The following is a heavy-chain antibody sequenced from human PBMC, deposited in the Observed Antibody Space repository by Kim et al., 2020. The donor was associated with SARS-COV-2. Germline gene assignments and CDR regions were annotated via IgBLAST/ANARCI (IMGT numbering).Heavy chain of an antibody. V-gene: IGHV3-48*04. CDR1: GFTFSSYS. Sequence: GGSLRLSCAASGFTFSSYSMNWVRQAPGKGLEWVSYISSSSSTIYYADSVKGRFTISRDNAKNSLYLQMNSLRAEDTAVYYCARDLSGYYGSGSWDGMDVWGQGTTVTVSS. D-gene: IGHD3-10*01. CDR2: ISSSSSTI. J-gene: IGHJ6*02. CDR3: ARDLSGYYGSGSWDGMDV.